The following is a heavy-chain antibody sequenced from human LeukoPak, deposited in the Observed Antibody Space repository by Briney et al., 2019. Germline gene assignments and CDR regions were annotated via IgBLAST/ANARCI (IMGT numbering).Heavy chain of an antibody. CDR2: INPNSGGT. CDR3: AREGGSGNG. Sequence: ASVKVFCKASGYTFAGYYLHWVRQAPGQAFEWMGWINPNSGGTNYAQKFQGRVTMTRDTSISTAYMELSRLRSDDTAVYYCAREGGSGNGWGQGTLVTVSS. D-gene: IGHD3-10*01. J-gene: IGHJ4*02. V-gene: IGHV1-2*02. CDR1: GYTFAGYY.